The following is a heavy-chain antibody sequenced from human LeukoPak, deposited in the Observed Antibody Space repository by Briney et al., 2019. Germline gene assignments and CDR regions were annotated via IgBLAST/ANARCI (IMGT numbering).Heavy chain of an antibody. CDR2: ISYDGSNK. CDR3: VEETNGFDM. CDR1: GFTFSSYA. Sequence: PGRSLRLSCAASGFTFSSYAMHWVRQAPGKGLEWVAVISYDGSNKYYADSVKGRFTISRDNSKSTLEMQMNSLRAEDTALYYCVEETNGFDMWGLGTMVTVSS. J-gene: IGHJ3*02. D-gene: IGHD2-8*01. V-gene: IGHV3-30*04.